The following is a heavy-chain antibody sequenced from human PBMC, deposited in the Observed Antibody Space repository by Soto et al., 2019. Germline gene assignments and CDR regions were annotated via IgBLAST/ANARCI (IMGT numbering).Heavy chain of an antibody. CDR1: GGSISSGGYY. CDR3: ARGTIGYSTYYYDSSGYPFDY. Sequence: QVQLQESGPGLVKPSQTLSLTCTVSGGSISSGGYYWSWIRQHPGKGLEWIGYIYYSGSTYYNPSLKRRVTISVDTSKNEFSLTLSSVTAADTAVYYCARGTIGYSTYYYDSSGYPFDYWGQGTLVTVSS. D-gene: IGHD3-22*01. V-gene: IGHV4-31*03. J-gene: IGHJ4*02. CDR2: IYYSGST.